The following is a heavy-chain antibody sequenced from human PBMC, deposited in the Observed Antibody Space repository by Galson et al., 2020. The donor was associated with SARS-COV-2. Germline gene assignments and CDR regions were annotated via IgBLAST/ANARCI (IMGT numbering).Heavy chain of an antibody. V-gene: IGHV1-8*01. CDR3: ARGPAGNGRGDY. D-gene: IGHD2-8*01. Sequence: ASVKVSCKASGYPFTTYDIIWVRQATGQRLEWMGWLNPDSGSTGSAQNFQGRVTMTRDTSRSTAYLEVSNLTSEDTAVYYCARGPAGNGRGDYWGQGTLVTVSS. CDR2: LNPDSGST. CDR1: GYPFTTYD. J-gene: IGHJ4*02.